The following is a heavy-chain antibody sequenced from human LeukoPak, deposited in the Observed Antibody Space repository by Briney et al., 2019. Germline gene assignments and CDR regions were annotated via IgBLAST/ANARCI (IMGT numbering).Heavy chain of an antibody. CDR3: ARDRRPGWFDP. CDR1: GFIFSDSW. V-gene: IGHV3-74*01. J-gene: IGHJ5*02. Sequence: GGSLRLSCAASGFIFSDSWMHWVRQAPGKGLVWVARIKTDGSNTSYADSVKGRFTISRDNAKNMLYLQMNRLRAEDTAVYYCARDRRPGWFDPWGQGTLVTVSS. CDR2: IKTDGSNT.